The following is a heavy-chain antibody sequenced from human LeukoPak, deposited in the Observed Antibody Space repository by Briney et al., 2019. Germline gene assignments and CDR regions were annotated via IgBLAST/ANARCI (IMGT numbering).Heavy chain of an antibody. CDR3: ARPYYYYGMDV. CDR2: ISYDGSNK. V-gene: IGHV3-30*14. CDR1: GFTFSSYA. Sequence: GRSLRLSCAASGFTFSSYAMHWVRQAPGKGLEWVAVISYDGSNKYYADPVKGRFTISRDNSKNTLYLQMNSLRAEDTAVYYCARPYYYYGMDVWGQGTTVTVSS. J-gene: IGHJ6*02.